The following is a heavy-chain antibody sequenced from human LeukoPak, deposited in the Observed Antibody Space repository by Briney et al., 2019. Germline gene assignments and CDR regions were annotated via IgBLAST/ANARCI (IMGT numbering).Heavy chain of an antibody. CDR3: AREDSSGWYPGA. CDR2: FDPEDGET. CDR1: GYTLTELS. V-gene: IGHV1-24*01. D-gene: IGHD6-19*01. Sequence: ASVKVSCKVSGYTLTELSMHWVRQAPGKGLEWMGGFDPEDGETIYAQKFQGRVTMTEDTSTDTAYMELSRLRSDDTAVCYCAREDSSGWYPGAWGQGTLVTVSS. J-gene: IGHJ4*02.